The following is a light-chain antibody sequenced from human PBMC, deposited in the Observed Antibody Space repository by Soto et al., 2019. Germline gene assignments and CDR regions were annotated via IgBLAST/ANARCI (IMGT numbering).Light chain of an antibody. CDR2: GNS. V-gene: IGLV1-40*01. J-gene: IGLJ1*01. CDR3: QSYDNSLSGYV. Sequence: QSVLTQPPSVSGAPGQRVTISCTGSSSNIGAGYDVHWYQHLPGTAPKLLIYGNSNRPSRVPDRFSGSKSGTSASLAITGLQAEDEADYYCQSYDNSLSGYVFGTGTKVTVL. CDR1: SSNIGAGYD.